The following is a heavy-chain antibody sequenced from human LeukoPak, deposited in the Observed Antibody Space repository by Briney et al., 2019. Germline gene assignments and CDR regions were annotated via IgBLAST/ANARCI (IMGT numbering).Heavy chain of an antibody. V-gene: IGHV4-34*01. CDR3: ARGRYRFDP. CDR2: INHSGST. J-gene: IGHJ5*02. Sequence: PSETLSLTCAVYGGSFSGYYWSWIRQPPGKGLEWIGQINHSGSTNYNPSLKSRVTISVDTSKNQSSLKLSSVTAADTAVYFCARGRYRFDPWGQGTLVTVSS. CDR1: GGSFSGYY. D-gene: IGHD5-18*01.